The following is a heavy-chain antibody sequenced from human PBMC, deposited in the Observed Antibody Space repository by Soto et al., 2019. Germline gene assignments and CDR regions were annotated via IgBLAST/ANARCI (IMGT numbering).Heavy chain of an antibody. CDR3: ARDSRSGYYLDY. J-gene: IGHJ4*02. Sequence: QLQLQESGSGLVKPSQTLSLTCAVSGDSISSGGYSWNWIRQPPGKGLEWIGYIYHSGGTDYNPSRKSRVTITVDSSNNQFSLKLSSVTAADTAVYYCARDSRSGYYLDYWGQGTLVTVSS. V-gene: IGHV4-30-2*01. CDR2: IYHSGGT. CDR1: GDSISSGGYS. D-gene: IGHD3-22*01.